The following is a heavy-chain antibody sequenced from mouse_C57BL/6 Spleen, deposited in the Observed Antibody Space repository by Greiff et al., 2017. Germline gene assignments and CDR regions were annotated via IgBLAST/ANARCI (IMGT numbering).Heavy chain of an antibody. V-gene: IGHV1-15*01. J-gene: IGHJ4*01. CDR1: GYTFTDYE. Sequence: QVQLQQSGAELVRPGASVTLSCKASGYTFTDYEMHWVKQTPVHGLEWIGAIDPETGGTAYNQKFKGKAILTADKSSSTAYMELRSLTSEDSAVYYCTRGYGNNYYAMDYWGQGTSVTVSS. CDR2: IDPETGGT. CDR3: TRGYGNNYYAMDY. D-gene: IGHD2-10*02.